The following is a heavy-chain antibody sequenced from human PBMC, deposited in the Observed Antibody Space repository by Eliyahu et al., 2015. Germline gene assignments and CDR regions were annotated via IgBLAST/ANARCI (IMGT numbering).Heavy chain of an antibody. D-gene: IGHD1-1*01. CDR2: IHSDIGDT. CDR3: ARGGTTTYLDV. J-gene: IGHJ2*01. CDR1: GYTFTTHA. V-gene: IGHV1-3*01. Sequence: QVQLVQSGAEVKKPGASVKVSCKASGYTFTTHAIHWVRQAPGQRLEXMGWIHSDIGDTKXSQXXQXRLTITRDTSATTAYMELSSXTSEDTAVYXCARGGTTTYLDVWGRGTLVTVSS.